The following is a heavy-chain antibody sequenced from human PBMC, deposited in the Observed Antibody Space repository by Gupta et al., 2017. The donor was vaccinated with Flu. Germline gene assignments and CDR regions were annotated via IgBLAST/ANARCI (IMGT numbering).Heavy chain of an antibody. Sequence: QVQLQQWGAGLLKPSETLSLTCAVYGGSFSCYYWSWIRQPPGKGLEWIGEINHSGSTNYNPSLKSRVTISVDTSKNQFSLKLSSVTAADTAVYYCARSYPQQPLDYWGQGTLVTVSS. CDR3: ARSYPQQPLDY. CDR2: INHSGST. D-gene: IGHD3-16*02. CDR1: GGSFSCYY. J-gene: IGHJ4*02. V-gene: IGHV4-34*01.